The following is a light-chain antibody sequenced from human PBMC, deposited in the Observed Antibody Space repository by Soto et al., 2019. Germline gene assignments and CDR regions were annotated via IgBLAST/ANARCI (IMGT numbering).Light chain of an antibody. V-gene: IGLV2-14*01. J-gene: IGLJ2*01. Sequence: QSALTQPASVSGSPGQSITISCTGTSSDIGAYNYVSWYQQIPDKAPKLIIYEVTNRPSGISNRFSASKSGNTASLTISGLQAEDEEDYYCSTYTASSSLVVFGGGTKLTVL. CDR3: STYTASSSLVV. CDR1: SSDIGAYNY. CDR2: EVT.